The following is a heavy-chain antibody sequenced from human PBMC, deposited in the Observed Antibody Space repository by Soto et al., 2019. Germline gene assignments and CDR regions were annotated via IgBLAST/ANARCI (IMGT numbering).Heavy chain of an antibody. CDR1: GGSISSYY. D-gene: IGHD4-17*01. Sequence: SETQSLTCTVSGGSISSYYWSWIRQPPGKGLEWIGYIYYSGSTNYNPSLKSRVTISVDTSKNQFSLKLSSMTAADTAVYYCARETYGDYVGYFDPWGQGTLVTVSS. CDR2: IYYSGST. V-gene: IGHV4-59*12. J-gene: IGHJ5*02. CDR3: ARETYGDYVGYFDP.